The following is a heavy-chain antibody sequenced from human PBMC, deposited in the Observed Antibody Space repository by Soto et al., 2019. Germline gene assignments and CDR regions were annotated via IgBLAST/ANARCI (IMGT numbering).Heavy chain of an antibody. CDR1: GGSISNYF. J-gene: IGHJ3*02. V-gene: IGHV4-59*01. Sequence: SETLSLTCTVSGGSISNYFWNWIRQPPGKGLEWIGSIYYSGSPNYNPSLKSRVTISVDTSRSQFSLNLNSVTAADTAVYYCARSLYSGGRVKTFDIWGQGTMVTVSS. D-gene: IGHD6-19*01. CDR3: ARSLYSGGRVKTFDI. CDR2: IYYSGSP.